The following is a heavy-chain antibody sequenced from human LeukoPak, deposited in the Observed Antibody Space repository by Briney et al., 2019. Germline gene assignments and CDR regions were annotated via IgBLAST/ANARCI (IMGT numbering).Heavy chain of an antibody. CDR3: AELGITMIGGV. Sequence: PGGSLRLSCAASGFTVSSNYMNWVRQAPGKGLQWVSVIYSGGITYYADSVKGRFTISRDNAKNSLYLQMNSLRAEDTAVYYCAELGITMIGGVWGKGTTVTISS. CDR1: GFTVSSNY. V-gene: IGHV3-53*01. CDR2: IYSGGIT. J-gene: IGHJ6*04. D-gene: IGHD3-10*02.